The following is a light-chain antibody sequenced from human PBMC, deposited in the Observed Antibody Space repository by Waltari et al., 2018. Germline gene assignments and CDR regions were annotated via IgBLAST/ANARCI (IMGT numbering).Light chain of an antibody. J-gene: IGLJ3*02. CDR1: ALGRQF. CDR3: QSADNTGDYVL. V-gene: IGLV3-25*03. Sequence: SSELTQPPSVSLSPGQSATIPCPADALGRQFVYWYQQKPGQAPVLVMFRDTERPSGIPERFSGSGSGTTVTLTISGVQAEDEADYYCQSADNTGDYVLFGGGTKLTVL. CDR2: RDT.